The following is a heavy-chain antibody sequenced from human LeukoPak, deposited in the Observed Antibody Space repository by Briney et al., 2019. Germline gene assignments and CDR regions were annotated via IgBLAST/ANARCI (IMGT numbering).Heavy chain of an antibody. Sequence: GASVKVSCKVSGYTLTELSMHWVRQAPGKGLEWMGGFDPEDGETIYAQKFQGRVTMTEDTSTDTAYMELSSLRSEDTAVYYCATDPMVRGYYYMDVWGKGTTVTVPS. CDR1: GYTLTELS. D-gene: IGHD3-10*01. CDR2: FDPEDGET. J-gene: IGHJ6*03. CDR3: ATDPMVRGYYYMDV. V-gene: IGHV1-24*01.